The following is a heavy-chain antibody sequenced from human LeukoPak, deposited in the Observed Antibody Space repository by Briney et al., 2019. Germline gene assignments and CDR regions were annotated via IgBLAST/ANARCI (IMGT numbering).Heavy chain of an antibody. Sequence: SETLSLTCTVSGGSISSYYWSWIRQPAGKGLEWIGRFYTSGTTNYNPTLKSRVTMSVDTSKNQFSLKLSSVTAADTAVYYCARSPSYFPYAFDIWGQGTMVTVSS. CDR3: ARSPSYFPYAFDI. J-gene: IGHJ3*02. V-gene: IGHV4-4*07. D-gene: IGHD1-26*01. CDR2: FYTSGTT. CDR1: GGSISSYY.